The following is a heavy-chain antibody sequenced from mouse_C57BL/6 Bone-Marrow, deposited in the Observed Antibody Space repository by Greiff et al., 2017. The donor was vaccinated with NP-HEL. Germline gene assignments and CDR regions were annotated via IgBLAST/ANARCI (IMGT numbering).Heavy chain of an antibody. V-gene: IGHV1-64*01. J-gene: IGHJ2*01. D-gene: IGHD2-4*01. CDR3: AKNPAPIYYDYDGDY. CDR1: GYTFTSYW. CDR2: IHPNSGST. Sequence: QVQLQQPGAELVKPGASVKLSSKASGYTFTSYWMHWVKQRPGQGLEWIGMIHPNSGSTNYNEKFKSKATLTVDKSSSTAYMQLSSLTSEDSAVYYCAKNPAPIYYDYDGDYWGQGTTLTVSS.